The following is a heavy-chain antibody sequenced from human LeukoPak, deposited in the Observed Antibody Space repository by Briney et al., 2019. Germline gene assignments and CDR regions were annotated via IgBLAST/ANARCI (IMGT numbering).Heavy chain of an antibody. J-gene: IGHJ4*02. V-gene: IGHV1-69*01. CDR2: IIPIFGTA. CDR1: GGTFSSYA. Sequence: SVKVSCKASGGTFSSYAISWVRQAPGQGLEWMGGIIPIFGTANYAQKFQGRVTITADESTSTAYMELSSLRSEDTAVYCCARDRRGDGYAGYWGQGTLVTVSS. CDR3: ARDRRGDGYAGY. D-gene: IGHD5-12*01.